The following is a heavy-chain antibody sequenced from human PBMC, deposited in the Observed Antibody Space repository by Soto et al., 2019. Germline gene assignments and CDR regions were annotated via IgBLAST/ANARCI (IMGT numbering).Heavy chain of an antibody. J-gene: IGHJ5*02. CDR1: GFTFDSHG. CDR3: AKDLRPKTVTTCGS. D-gene: IGHD4-17*01. Sequence: QVQLVESGGGAVQPGRSLRLSCAASGFTFDSHGMHWVRQAPGKGLEWVAVISSDGNNKYYADSVKGRFTISRDNFNNILYLQMSSLRAEETAVYYCAKDLRPKTVTTCGSWGQGTLVTVSS. CDR2: ISSDGNNK. V-gene: IGHV3-30*18.